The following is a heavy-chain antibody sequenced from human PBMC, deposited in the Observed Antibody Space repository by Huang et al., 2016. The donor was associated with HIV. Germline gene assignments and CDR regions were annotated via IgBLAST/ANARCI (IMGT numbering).Heavy chain of an antibody. CDR2: LLSNSDGGRT. CDR1: GFTFINAW. J-gene: IGHJ4*02. D-gene: IGHD3-10*01. CDR3: TTYESASLMV. Sequence: EVQLVESAGDLVKPGGSLRLSCAASGFTFINAWMIWVRKAPGKGLGGVARLLSNSDGGRTDYGAPVKGRFIVSIDDSKKHPISANEQPKVEDTGVYYCTTYESASLMVWGQGTLVTVSS. V-gene: IGHV3-15*01.